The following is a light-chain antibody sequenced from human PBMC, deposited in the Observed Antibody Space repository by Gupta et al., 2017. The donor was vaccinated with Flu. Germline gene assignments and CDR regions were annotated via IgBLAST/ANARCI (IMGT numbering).Light chain of an antibody. CDR3: QSYDSSLNAYV. CDR1: SSNFGAGYE. Sequence: QSALAQPPSVSGTPGQRVTISCTGSSSNFGAGYEVHWYQHLPGAAPKLLIYANSDRPSGVPDRFSGSKSGISASLAITGLQPDDEADYYCQSYDSSLNAYVFGTGTRVTV. J-gene: IGLJ1*01. V-gene: IGLV1-40*01. CDR2: ANS.